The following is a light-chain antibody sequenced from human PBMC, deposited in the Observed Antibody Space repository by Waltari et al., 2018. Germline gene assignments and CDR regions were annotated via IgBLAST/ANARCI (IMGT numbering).Light chain of an antibody. V-gene: IGLV4-69*01. Sequence: QLVLTQPPSASVSLGASVKPTCTLTSGPRTNILAVHQQQPEKGPRYLMKVNSDGSHSKGDQIPDRFSGSSSGAEHYLTISSLQSEDEADYYCQTGGHGTWVFGGGTKLTVL. CDR3: QTGGHGTWV. J-gene: IGLJ3*02. CDR1: SGPRTNI. CDR2: VNSDGSH.